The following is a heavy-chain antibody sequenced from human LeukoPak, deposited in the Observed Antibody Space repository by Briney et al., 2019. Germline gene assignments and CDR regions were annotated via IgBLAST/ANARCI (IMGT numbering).Heavy chain of an antibody. Sequence: SETLSLTCTVSGGSISSSSYYWGWIRQPPGKGLEWIGSIYDSGSTYYNPSLKSRVTISVDTSKNQFSLKLSSVTAADTAVYYCASHRYEWWFDPWGQGTLVTVSS. V-gene: IGHV4-39*01. CDR1: GGSISSSSYY. D-gene: IGHD2-8*01. CDR2: IYDSGST. J-gene: IGHJ5*02. CDR3: ASHRYEWWFDP.